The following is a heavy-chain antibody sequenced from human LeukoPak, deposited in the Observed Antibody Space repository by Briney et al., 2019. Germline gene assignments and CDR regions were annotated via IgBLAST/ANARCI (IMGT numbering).Heavy chain of an antibody. J-gene: IGHJ4*02. CDR1: GFTFSRYA. CDR2: ISYDGSSE. CDR3: ARVGYYSSGPFSYFDY. D-gene: IGHD3-10*01. Sequence: PGGSLRLSCAASGFTFSRYAMHWVRQAPGKGLEWVAVISYDGSSEYYAESVKGRFTISRDSSENTLYLEMNSLRVEDTAVYYCARVGYYSSGPFSYFDYWGQGTLVTVSS. V-gene: IGHV3-30-3*01.